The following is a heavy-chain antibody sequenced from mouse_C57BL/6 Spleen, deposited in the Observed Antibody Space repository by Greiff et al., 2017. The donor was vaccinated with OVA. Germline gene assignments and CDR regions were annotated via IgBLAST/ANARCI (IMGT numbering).Heavy chain of an antibody. Sequence: QVQLQQPGAELVRPGTSVKLSCKASGYTFTSYWMHWVKQRPGQGLEWIGVIDPSDSYTNSNQKFKGKATLTVDTSSSTAYMQLSSLTSEDSAVYDCARSSYYYGSSAYAMDYWGQGTSVTVSS. J-gene: IGHJ4*01. CDR3: ARSSYYYGSSAYAMDY. D-gene: IGHD1-1*01. CDR1: GYTFTSYW. V-gene: IGHV1-59*01. CDR2: IDPSDSYT.